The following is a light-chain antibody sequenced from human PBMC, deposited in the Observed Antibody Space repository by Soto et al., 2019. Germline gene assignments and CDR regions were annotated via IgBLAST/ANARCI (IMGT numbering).Light chain of an antibody. J-gene: IGKJ4*01. Sequence: EIVLTQSPGTLSLSPGERATFSCRASQSVSSNYLAWYQQKPGQAPRLLIYGAFKRATGIPDRFSGSGSGTDFTLTIDRLEPEDFAVYYCHQYYSSPTTFGGGTKVEIK. CDR1: QSVSSNY. V-gene: IGKV3-20*01. CDR3: HQYYSSPTT. CDR2: GAF.